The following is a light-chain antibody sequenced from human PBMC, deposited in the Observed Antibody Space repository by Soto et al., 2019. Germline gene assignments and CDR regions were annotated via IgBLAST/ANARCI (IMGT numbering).Light chain of an antibody. CDR1: ALPKKY. J-gene: IGLJ2*01. CDR3: YSTDSSGNLRRV. CDR2: EDI. V-gene: IGLV3-10*01. Sequence: SYELTQPPAVSVSPGQTARITCSGDALPKKYAYWYEQKSGQAPVLVIYEDIKRPSGIPERFSGSSSGTMATLTISGAQVEDEADYYCYSTDSSGNLRRVFGGGTKLTV.